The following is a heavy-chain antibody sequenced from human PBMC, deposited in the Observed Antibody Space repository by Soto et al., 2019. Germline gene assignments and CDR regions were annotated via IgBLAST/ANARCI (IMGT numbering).Heavy chain of an antibody. J-gene: IGHJ3*02. CDR2: IIPIFTTT. V-gene: IGHV1-69*12. Sequence: QVHLVQSGAEVKKPGSSVKVSCKAPGGTFSNHAINWVRQAPGQGLEWMGRIIPIFTTTNYAQKFQGRVRMTADESTTTAYMELSSLKHDDTAVYYCAREVAADGTFRDDVFDIWGQGTLVTVSS. D-gene: IGHD6-13*01. CDR1: GGTFSNHA. CDR3: AREVAADGTFRDDVFDI.